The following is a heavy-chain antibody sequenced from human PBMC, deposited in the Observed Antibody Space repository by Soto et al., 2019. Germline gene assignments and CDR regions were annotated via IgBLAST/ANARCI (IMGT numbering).Heavy chain of an antibody. V-gene: IGHV3-74*02. CDR2: INSDGSIT. J-gene: IGHJ3*02. CDR3: AGSGSGAFDI. CDR1: GFTFNNYW. D-gene: IGHD3-10*01. Sequence: VQLVESGGGVVQPGRSLRLSCAASGFTFNNYWMHWVRQVPGKGLVWVSRINSDGSITTYADSVKGRFTISRDNARNTLYLQMNSLRAEETAVYYCAGSGSGAFDIWGRGTMVTVSS.